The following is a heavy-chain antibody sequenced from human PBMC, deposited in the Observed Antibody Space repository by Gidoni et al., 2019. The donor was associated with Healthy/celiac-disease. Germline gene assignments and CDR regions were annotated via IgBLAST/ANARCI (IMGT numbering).Heavy chain of an antibody. CDR3: ATLWFGEYVFDY. D-gene: IGHD3-10*01. J-gene: IGHJ4*02. V-gene: IGHV3-66*02. CDR1: GFTVSSNY. CDR2: IYSVGST. Sequence: EVQLVESGGGLVQPGGSLRLSCAASGFTVSSNYMSWVRQAPGKGLEWVSVIYSVGSTYYADSVKGRFTISRDNSKNTLYLQMNSLRAEDTAVYYCATLWFGEYVFDYWGQGTLVTVSS.